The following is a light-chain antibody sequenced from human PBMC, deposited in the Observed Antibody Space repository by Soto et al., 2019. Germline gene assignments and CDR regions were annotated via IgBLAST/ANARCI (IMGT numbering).Light chain of an antibody. J-gene: IGLJ2*01. V-gene: IGLV6-57*04. Sequence: NFMLTQPHSVSESPGKTLSISCTRSSGSIANNYVQWYQQRPGSAPTTVIYENNQRLSGVPDRFSGSTDGSSNSASLTISGLQTEDEADYYCQSDERDFVVFGGGTKLTVL. CDR3: QSDERDFVV. CDR2: ENN. CDR1: SGSIANNY.